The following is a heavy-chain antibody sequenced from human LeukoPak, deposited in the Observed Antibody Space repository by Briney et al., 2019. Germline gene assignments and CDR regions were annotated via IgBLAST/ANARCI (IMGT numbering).Heavy chain of an antibody. CDR2: ISWNSGSI. J-gene: IGHJ4*02. D-gene: IGHD6-19*01. Sequence: GGSLRLSCAASGFTFDDYSMHWVRQAPGKGLEWVSGISWNSGSIGYADSVKGRFTISRDNAKNSLYLQMNSLRSDDTAVYYCARGPRPMYSSGRQGSIDYWGQGTLVTVSS. CDR1: GFTFDDYS. V-gene: IGHV3-9*01. CDR3: ARGPRPMYSSGRQGSIDY.